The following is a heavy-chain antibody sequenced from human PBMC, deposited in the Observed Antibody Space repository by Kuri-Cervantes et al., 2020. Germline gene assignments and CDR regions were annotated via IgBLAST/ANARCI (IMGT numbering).Heavy chain of an antibody. J-gene: IGHJ4*02. V-gene: IGHV4-34*01. CDR1: GGSFSGYY. Sequence: SQTLSLTCAVYGGSFSGYYWSWIRQPPGKGLEWIGEINHSGSTNYNPSLKSRVTISVDTSKNQFSLKLSSVTAADTAVYYCARWGSGWYYFDYWGQGTLVTVSS. D-gene: IGHD6-19*01. CDR3: ARWGSGWYYFDY. CDR2: INHSGST.